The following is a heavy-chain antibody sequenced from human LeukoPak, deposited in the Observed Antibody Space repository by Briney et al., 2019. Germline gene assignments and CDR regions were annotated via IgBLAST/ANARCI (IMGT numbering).Heavy chain of an antibody. CDR3: AKQSGAATVIDY. Sequence: GGSLRLSCAASGISFSSYAVTWVRQAPGKGLEWVSSISSSGGSTYYADSVRGRFTVSRDNSMNTLYLRMNSLRAEDTAVYYCAKQSGAATVIDYWGQGTLVTVSS. D-gene: IGHD3-10*01. CDR2: ISSSGGST. V-gene: IGHV3-23*01. CDR1: GISFSSYA. J-gene: IGHJ4*02.